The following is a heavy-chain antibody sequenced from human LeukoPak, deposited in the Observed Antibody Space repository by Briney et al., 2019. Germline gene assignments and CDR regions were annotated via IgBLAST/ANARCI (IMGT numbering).Heavy chain of an antibody. CDR3: ARGYGKFDP. Sequence: GGSLRLSCAASGFTFSSYAMSWVRQAPGKGLEWVSGIIANGVNTYYADSVQGRFTISRDNSKNTLYLQMNSLRAEDTAVYYCARGYGKFDPWGQGTLVTVSS. D-gene: IGHD4-17*01. J-gene: IGHJ5*02. CDR1: GFTFSSYA. V-gene: IGHV3-23*01. CDR2: IIANGVNT.